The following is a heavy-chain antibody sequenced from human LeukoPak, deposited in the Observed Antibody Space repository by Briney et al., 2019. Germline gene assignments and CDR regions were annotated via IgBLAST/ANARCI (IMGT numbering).Heavy chain of an antibody. Sequence: GASVTVSCKTSGYTFTNYYMHWVRQAPGQGLEWMGMINPSGTSTTYAQKFQGRVTMTRDTSTSTDFMELSSLRSEDTAVYYCARHDLGGSSPFDYWGQGTLVTVFS. V-gene: IGHV1-46*01. CDR2: INPSGTST. CDR3: ARHDLGGSSPFDY. J-gene: IGHJ4*02. CDR1: GYTFTNYY. D-gene: IGHD2-15*01.